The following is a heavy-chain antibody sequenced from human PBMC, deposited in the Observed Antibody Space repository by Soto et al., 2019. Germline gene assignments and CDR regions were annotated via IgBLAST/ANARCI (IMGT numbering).Heavy chain of an antibody. CDR2: ISGSGGST. D-gene: IGHD5-18*01. V-gene: IGHV3-23*01. CDR3: AQDPWGGYSYGPDY. Sequence: AGGSLRLSCAASGFTFSSYAMSWVRQAPGKGLEWVSAISGSGGSTYYADSVKGRFTISRDNSKNTLYLQMNSLRAEDTAVYYCAQDPWGGYSYGPDYWGQGTLVTVSS. CDR1: GFTFSSYA. J-gene: IGHJ4*02.